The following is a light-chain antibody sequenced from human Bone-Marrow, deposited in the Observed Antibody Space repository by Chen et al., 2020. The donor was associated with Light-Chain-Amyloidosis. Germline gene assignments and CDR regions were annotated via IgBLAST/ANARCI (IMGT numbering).Light chain of an antibody. CDR2: EVT. CDR1: SSDVVGDNH. CDR3: SSYTITNTLV. Sequence: QSALTQPAPVSESPGQPITISCPGTSSDVVGDNHVSWYQQHPAKAPKLMIYEVTNRPSWVPDRFSGSKSDNTASLTISGLQTEDEADYFCSSYTITNTLVFGSGTRVTVL. V-gene: IGLV2-14*01. J-gene: IGLJ1*01.